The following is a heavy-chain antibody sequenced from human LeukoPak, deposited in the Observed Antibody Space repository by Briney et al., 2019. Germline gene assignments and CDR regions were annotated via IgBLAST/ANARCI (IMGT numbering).Heavy chain of an antibody. CDR3: ARREDYMDV. J-gene: IGHJ6*03. CDR1: GYSLSSGYS. CDR2: IYLTGTT. Sequence: PSGTLSLTCDVSGYSLSSGYSWGWLRPPPGKGLEWIGSIYLTGTTYYNPSLKSGLTLSVDTPKHQFSLNMTSVTAPDIAVYYFARREDYMDVWGKGTAVTVSS. V-gene: IGHV4-38-2*01.